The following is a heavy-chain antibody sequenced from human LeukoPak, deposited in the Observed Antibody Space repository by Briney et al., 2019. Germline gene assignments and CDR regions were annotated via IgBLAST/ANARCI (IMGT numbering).Heavy chain of an antibody. Sequence: ASVKDSCKASGYTFTSYAMHWVRQAPGQRLEWMGWINAGDGNTKYSQKFQGRVTITRDTSASTAYMELSSLRSEDTAVYYCARVGDYGDYDWYYYYGMDVWGQGTTVTVSS. CDR3: ARVGDYGDYDWYYYYGMDV. CDR2: INAGDGNT. V-gene: IGHV1-3*01. D-gene: IGHD4-17*01. CDR1: GYTFTSYA. J-gene: IGHJ6*02.